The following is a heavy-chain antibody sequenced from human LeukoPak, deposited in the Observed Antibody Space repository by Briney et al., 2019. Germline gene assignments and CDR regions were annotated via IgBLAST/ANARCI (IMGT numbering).Heavy chain of an antibody. Sequence: GGSLRLSCAASGFTFSSYWMSWVRQAPGKGLEWVANIKQDGSEKNYVDFVKGRFTTSRDNAKNSLYLQMNSLTTEDTAVYYCARGVSIGDWGQGTLVTVSS. CDR1: GFTFSSYW. CDR3: ARGVSIGD. CDR2: IKQDGSEK. V-gene: IGHV3-7*01. D-gene: IGHD2-21*01. J-gene: IGHJ4*02.